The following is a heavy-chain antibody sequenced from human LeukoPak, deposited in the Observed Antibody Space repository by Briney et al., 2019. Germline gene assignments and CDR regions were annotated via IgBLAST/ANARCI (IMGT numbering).Heavy chain of an antibody. V-gene: IGHV3-23*01. CDR2: ISASGGST. Sequence: GGSLRLSCAASGFTFSDYYMSWIRQAPGKGLEWVSAISASGGSTYYADSVKGRFTISRDNSKNTLYLQLNSLRAEDTAVYYCAKDLGYCSSTSCSWDYWGQGTLVTVSS. CDR3: AKDLGYCSSTSCSWDY. CDR1: GFTFSDYY. D-gene: IGHD2-2*01. J-gene: IGHJ4*02.